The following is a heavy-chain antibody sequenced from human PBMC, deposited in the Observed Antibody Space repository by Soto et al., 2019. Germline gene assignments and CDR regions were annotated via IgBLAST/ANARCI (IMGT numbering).Heavy chain of an antibody. J-gene: IGHJ4*02. D-gene: IGHD3-22*01. Sequence: PGGSLRLSCAASGFTFSGYSMNWVRQAPGKGLEWVSYISSSSSTIYYADSVKGRFTISRDNDKNSLYLQMNSLRDEDTAVYYCATNYYDSSGHDYWGQGTLVTVSS. CDR3: ATNYYDSSGHDY. CDR2: ISSSSSTI. V-gene: IGHV3-48*02. CDR1: GFTFSGYS.